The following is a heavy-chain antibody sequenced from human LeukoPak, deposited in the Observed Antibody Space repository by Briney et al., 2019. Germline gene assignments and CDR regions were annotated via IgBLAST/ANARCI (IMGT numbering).Heavy chain of an antibody. J-gene: IGHJ3*02. CDR3: ARTTSMNYVGDAFHI. V-gene: IGHV3-23*01. CDR2: ISGSGGTP. Sequence: GGTLRLSCAASGFSFSSYDMNWVRQAPGKGLEWVSSISGSGGTPYYADSVKGRFTISRDNAKSTLFLQMNSLRAEDTALYYCARTTSMNYVGDAFHIWGQGTMVTVSS. D-gene: IGHD1-7*01. CDR1: GFSFSSYD.